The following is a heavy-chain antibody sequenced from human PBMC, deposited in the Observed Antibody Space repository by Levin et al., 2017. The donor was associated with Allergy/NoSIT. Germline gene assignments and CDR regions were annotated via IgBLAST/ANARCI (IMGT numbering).Heavy chain of an antibody. V-gene: IGHV2-70*11. Sequence: GSGPTLVKPTQTLTLTCTFSGFSLTTSGMCVSWIRQPPGNALEWLARIDWDDDKYYSTSLKTRLTISRDTSKNQVVLTMTSMDPVDTATYYCARATNHYYGRGFDYWGQGTPVTGSP. CDR1: GFSLTTSGMC. J-gene: IGHJ4*02. CDR3: ARATNHYYGRGFDY. CDR2: IDWDDDK. D-gene: IGHD3-10*01.